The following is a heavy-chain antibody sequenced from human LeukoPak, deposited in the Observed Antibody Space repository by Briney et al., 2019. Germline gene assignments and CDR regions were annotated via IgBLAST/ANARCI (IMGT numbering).Heavy chain of an antibody. Sequence: ASVRVSCKTSGYTFTNYGISWVRQAPGQGLEWMGWIAAYNGNTNYAQKFQGRVTMTTDTSTSTAYVELRSLRSDDTALYYCARDLVFCSGGSCWDYSGQGTLVTVSS. CDR2: IAAYNGNT. CDR1: GYTFTNYG. V-gene: IGHV1-18*01. J-gene: IGHJ4*02. D-gene: IGHD2-15*01. CDR3: ARDLVFCSGGSCWDY.